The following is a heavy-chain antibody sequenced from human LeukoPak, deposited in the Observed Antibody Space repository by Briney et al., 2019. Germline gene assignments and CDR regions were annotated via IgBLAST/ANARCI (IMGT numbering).Heavy chain of an antibody. CDR2: IYYSGST. J-gene: IGHJ3*02. CDR1: GGSISSYY. D-gene: IGHD3-22*01. V-gene: IGHV4-59*01. Sequence: SETLSLTCTVSGGSISSYYWSWIRQPPGKGLEWIGYIYYSGSTNYNPSLKSRVTISVDTSKNQFSLKLSSVTAADTAVYYCARDGHLSYDSSGYYPDAFDIWGQGTMVTVSS. CDR3: ARDGHLSYDSSGYYPDAFDI.